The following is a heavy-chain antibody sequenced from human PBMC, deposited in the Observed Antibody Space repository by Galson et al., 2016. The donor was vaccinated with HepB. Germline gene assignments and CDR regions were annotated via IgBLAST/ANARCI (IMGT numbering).Heavy chain of an antibody. V-gene: IGHV1-18*04. J-gene: IGHJ3*02. Sequence: SVKVSCKASGYIFTSNGISWVRQAPGKGLEWMAWISTNSGNTNYAQNLQGRVTLTTDTPTSTAYMELRSLRSDDTAVYYCAKDVRYAFEMWGQGTMVTV. CDR1: GYIFTSNG. CDR3: AKDVRYAFEM. CDR2: ISTNSGNT.